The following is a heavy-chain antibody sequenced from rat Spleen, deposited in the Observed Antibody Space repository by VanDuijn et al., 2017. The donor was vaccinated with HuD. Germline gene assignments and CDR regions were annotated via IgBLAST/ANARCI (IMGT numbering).Heavy chain of an antibody. V-gene: IGHV5-25*01. Sequence: EVQLVESGGGLVQPGRSMKLSCAASGFTFNNYYMAWVRQAPTKGLEWVASISTGGTRTYYRDSVKGRFSISRDNAKSTLYLQMDSLRSEDTATYYCARGTTPWGQGVMVTVSS. D-gene: IGHD1-4*01. CDR3: ARGTTP. J-gene: IGHJ2*01. CDR1: GFTFNNYY. CDR2: ISTGGTRT.